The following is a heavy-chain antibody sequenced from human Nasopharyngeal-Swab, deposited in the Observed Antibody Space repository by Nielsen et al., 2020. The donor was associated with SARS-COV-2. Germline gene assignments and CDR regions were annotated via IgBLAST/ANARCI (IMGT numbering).Heavy chain of an antibody. CDR3: VRDDGRSWLLDK. V-gene: IGHV1-3*01. CDR2: ITAANGNT. D-gene: IGHD6-13*01. J-gene: IGHJ4*02. Sequence: ASVKVSCKASGYSLMSQAMHWVRQAPGQRLEWMGWITAANGNTEYSRKFHDRLTLSSDTSANTAYMDLSGLRSEDTALYYCVRDDGRSWLLDKWGQRTLVTVSA. CDR1: GYSLMSQA.